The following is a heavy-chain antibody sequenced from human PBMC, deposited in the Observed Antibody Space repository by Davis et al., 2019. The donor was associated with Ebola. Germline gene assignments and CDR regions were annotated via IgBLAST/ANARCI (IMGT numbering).Heavy chain of an antibody. D-gene: IGHD3-3*01. CDR3: TTSQPGQGYDFWSGYYYYYYGMDV. V-gene: IGHV3-48*03. CDR1: GFTFSSYE. Sequence: GESLKISCAASGFTFSSYEMNWVRQAPGKGLEWVSYISSSGSTIYYADSVKGRFTISRDNAKNSLYLQMNSLKTEDTAVYYCTTSQPGQGYDFWSGYYYYYYGMDVWGQGTTVTVSS. J-gene: IGHJ6*02. CDR2: ISSSGSTI.